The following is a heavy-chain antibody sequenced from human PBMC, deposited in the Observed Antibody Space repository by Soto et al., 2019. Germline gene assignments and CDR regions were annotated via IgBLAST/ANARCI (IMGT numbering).Heavy chain of an antibody. J-gene: IGHJ5*02. Sequence: QLQLQESGPGLVKPSETLSLTCTVSGGSISSSSYYWGWIRQPPGKGLEWIGSIYYSGSTYYNPSLKSRVTISVDTSKNQFSLKLSSVTAADTAVYYCARLSGWTYYDFWSGYLFDPWGQGTLVTVSS. V-gene: IGHV4-39*01. D-gene: IGHD3-3*01. CDR1: GGSISSSSYY. CDR2: IYYSGST. CDR3: ARLSGWTYYDFWSGYLFDP.